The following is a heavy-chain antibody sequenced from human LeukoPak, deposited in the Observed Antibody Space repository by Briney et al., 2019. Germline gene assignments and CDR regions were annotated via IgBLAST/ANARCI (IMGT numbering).Heavy chain of an antibody. CDR3: AREYFYGSGGSGFDY. CDR1: GGTFSNYA. V-gene: IGHV1-69*05. Sequence: EASVKVSCKASGGTFSNYAIRWVRQAPGQGLEWMGGIIPIFGTANYAQKLQGRVTMTTDTTTSTAYMELRGLRSDDTAVYYCAREYFYGSGGSGFDYWGQGTLVTVSS. J-gene: IGHJ4*02. D-gene: IGHD3-10*01. CDR2: IIPIFGTA.